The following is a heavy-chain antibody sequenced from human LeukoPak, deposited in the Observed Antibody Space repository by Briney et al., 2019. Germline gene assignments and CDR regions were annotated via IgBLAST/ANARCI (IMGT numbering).Heavy chain of an antibody. J-gene: IGHJ5*02. CDR2: INPSGGTT. CDR3: ARAFGSGSYHNPDH. Sequence: GASLKVSCKASGYTFTNYYMHWVRQAPGQGLEWMGVINPSGGTTSYAQKFQGRVTMTRDTSTSTVYMELSSLRSEDTAGYYCARAFGSGSYHNPDHWGQGTLVTVSS. CDR1: GYTFTNYY. D-gene: IGHD3-10*01. V-gene: IGHV1-46*01.